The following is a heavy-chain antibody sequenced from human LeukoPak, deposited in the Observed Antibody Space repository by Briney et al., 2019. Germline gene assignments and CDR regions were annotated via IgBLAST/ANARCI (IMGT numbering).Heavy chain of an antibody. D-gene: IGHD3-3*01. J-gene: IGHJ4*02. CDR1: GYSFTTYW. CDR2: IYPGNSDT. V-gene: IGHV5-51*01. CDR3: ARQQTIFGVETLYDY. Sequence: GESLKISCEGSGYSFTTYWIGWVRQMPGKVLEWMGIIYPGNSDTRYSPSFQGQVTISADKSISTAYLQWSSLKASDTAMYYCARQQTIFGVETLYDYWGQGTLVTVSS.